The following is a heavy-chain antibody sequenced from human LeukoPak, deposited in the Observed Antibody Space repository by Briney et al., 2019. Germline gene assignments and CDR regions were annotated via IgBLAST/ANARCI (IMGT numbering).Heavy chain of an antibody. CDR3: ARDPGVSGGPYYFDY. V-gene: IGHV1-18*01. J-gene: IGHJ4*02. Sequence: ASVKVSCKASGYTFTSYGISWVRQAPGQGLEWMGWISGYTGKTNSAQTLQGRVTMTTDTSTSTAYMELRSLRSDDTAVYHCARDPGVSGGPYYFDYWGQGTLVTVSS. CDR1: GYTFTSYG. CDR2: ISGYTGKT. D-gene: IGHD4-23*01.